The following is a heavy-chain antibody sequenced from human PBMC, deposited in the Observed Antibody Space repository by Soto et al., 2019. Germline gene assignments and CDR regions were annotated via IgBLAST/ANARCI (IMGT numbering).Heavy chain of an antibody. Sequence: QVQLVQSGAEVKKPGASVKVSCKASGYTFTSYGISWVRQAPGQGLEWMGWISAYNGYTNYAQKLQGRVTMTTDTTKSPADVEMRSSGSDDTDVYYCARDGISYDYVWGSHYGTDVCGQGTTVTVSS. V-gene: IGHV1-18*01. CDR2: ISAYNGYT. CDR1: GYTFTSYG. D-gene: IGHD3-16*01. J-gene: IGHJ6*02. CDR3: ARDGISYDYVWGSHYGTDV.